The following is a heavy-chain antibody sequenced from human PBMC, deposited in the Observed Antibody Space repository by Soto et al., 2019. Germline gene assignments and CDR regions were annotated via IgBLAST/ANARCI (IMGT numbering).Heavy chain of an antibody. CDR1: GFTFSDYW. CDR3: ASSMGRGGNDY. D-gene: IGHD3-10*01. Sequence: EVQLVESGGALVQPGVSLRLSCAASGFTFSDYWMSSVRQAPGKGLECVANIKTDGSEKYYVDPVKGRFTISRDNAKNSLYLQMNSLRAEDTAVYYCASSMGRGGNDYWGQGTLVAVSS. V-gene: IGHV3-7*05. J-gene: IGHJ4*02. CDR2: IKTDGSEK.